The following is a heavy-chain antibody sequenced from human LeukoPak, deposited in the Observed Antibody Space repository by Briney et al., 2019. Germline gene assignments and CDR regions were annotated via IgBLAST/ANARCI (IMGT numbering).Heavy chain of an antibody. Sequence: ASETLSLTCTVSGGSISSSSYYWGWIRQPPGKGLEWIGSIYYSGSTYYNPSLKSRVTISVDTSKNQFSLRLSSVTAADTAVYYCARCPRGTFDYWGQGTLVTVSS. D-gene: IGHD3-16*01. V-gene: IGHV4-39*07. CDR1: GGSISSSSYY. CDR3: ARCPRGTFDY. CDR2: IYYSGST. J-gene: IGHJ4*02.